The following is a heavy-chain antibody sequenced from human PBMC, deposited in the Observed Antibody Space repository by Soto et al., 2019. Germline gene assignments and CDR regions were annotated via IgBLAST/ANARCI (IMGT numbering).Heavy chain of an antibody. CDR2: MNPNSGNT. CDR1: GYTFTSYD. J-gene: IGHJ6*02. Sequence: QVQLVQSGAEVKKPGASVKVSCKASGYTFTSYDINWVRQATGQGLEWMGWMNPNSGNTGYAQKFQGRVTMTRNTXISTAYMELSSLTSEDTAVYYCARRGYSSSWYYYYYYGMDVWGQGTTVTVSS. D-gene: IGHD6-13*01. CDR3: ARRGYSSSWYYYYYYGMDV. V-gene: IGHV1-8*01.